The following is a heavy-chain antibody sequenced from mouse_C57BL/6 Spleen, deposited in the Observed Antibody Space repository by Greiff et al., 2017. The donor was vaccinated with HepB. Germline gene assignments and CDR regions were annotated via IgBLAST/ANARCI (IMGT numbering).Heavy chain of an antibody. CDR3: ARDGNYYDSYYAMDY. J-gene: IGHJ4*01. CDR1: GFTFSDYY. CDR2: INYDGSST. Sequence: EVMLVEPEGGLVQPGSSMKLSCTASGFTFSDYYMAWVRQVPEKGLEWVANINYDGSSTYYLDSLKSRFIISRDNAKNILYLQMSSLKSEDTATYYCARDGNYYDSYYAMDYWGQGTSVTVSS. D-gene: IGHD2-4*01. V-gene: IGHV5-16*01.